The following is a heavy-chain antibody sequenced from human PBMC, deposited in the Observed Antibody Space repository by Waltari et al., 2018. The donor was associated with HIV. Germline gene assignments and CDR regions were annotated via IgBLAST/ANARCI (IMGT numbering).Heavy chain of an antibody. J-gene: IGHJ4*02. D-gene: IGHD3-3*01. Sequence: QVQWVQSGAAVKRPGPSVKVSCKASGYTFIDHYVSWERQVPGPDLEWMGWMNPNGGATNDAQKFQGRITMTRDTSITTAYMELSGLRSDDTAIFYCVRDRGLNWNGDIWGQGTLVTVSS. CDR2: MNPNGGAT. CDR1: GYTFIDHY. V-gene: IGHV1-2*02. CDR3: VRDRGLNWNGDI.